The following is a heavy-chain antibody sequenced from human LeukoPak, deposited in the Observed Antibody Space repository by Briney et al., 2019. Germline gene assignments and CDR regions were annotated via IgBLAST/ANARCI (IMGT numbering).Heavy chain of an antibody. Sequence: GGSLRLSCAASGFTFSSYAMSWVRQAPGKGLEWVSSITAGGSFKYYADSVEGRFTISRDNAKNSLYLQMNSLRAEDTAVYYCASDFWSGYSYWGQGTLVTVSS. J-gene: IGHJ4*02. V-gene: IGHV3-21*01. CDR3: ASDFWSGYSY. CDR1: GFTFSSYA. D-gene: IGHD3-3*01. CDR2: ITAGGSFK.